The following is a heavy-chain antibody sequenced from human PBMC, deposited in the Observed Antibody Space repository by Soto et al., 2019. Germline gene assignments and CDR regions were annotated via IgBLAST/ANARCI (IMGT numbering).Heavy chain of an antibody. V-gene: IGHV1-69*12. J-gene: IGHJ5*02. Sequence: QVQLVQSGAEVKKPGSSVKVSCKASGGTFSSYAISWVRQAPGQGLEWMGGIIPMFGTANFAQKFQGRVTITADESTSTSYMELSSLRSENTAVYYCQRDRCTGGFCDADSHPWGQGTPVNGPS. CDR2: IIPMFGTA. CDR3: QRDRCTGGFCDADSHP. D-gene: IGHD2-8*02. CDR1: GGTFSSYA.